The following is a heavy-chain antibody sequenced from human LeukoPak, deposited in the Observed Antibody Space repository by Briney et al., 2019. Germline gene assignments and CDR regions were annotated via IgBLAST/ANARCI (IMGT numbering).Heavy chain of an antibody. CDR2: IWYGGSNK. D-gene: IGHD3-22*01. CDR3: ARDHYYYDENGMDV. Sequence: GGSLRLSCAASGFTFSSYGMHWVRQAPGKGLEWVAVIWYGGSNKYYADSVKGRFTISRDNSKNTLYLQMNSLRAEDTAVYYCARDHYYYDENGMDVWGQGTTVTVSS. V-gene: IGHV3-33*08. CDR1: GFTFSSYG. J-gene: IGHJ6*02.